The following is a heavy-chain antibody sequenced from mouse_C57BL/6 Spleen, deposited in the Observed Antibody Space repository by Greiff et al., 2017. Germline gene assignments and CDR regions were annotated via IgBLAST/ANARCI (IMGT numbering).Heavy chain of an antibody. J-gene: IGHJ4*01. CDR3: ARKVVNYYAMDY. V-gene: IGHV1-69*01. CDR2: IDPSDSYT. CDR1: GYTFTSYW. D-gene: IGHD1-1*01. Sequence: QVQLQQPGAELVMPGASVKLSCKASGYTFTSYWMHWVKQRPGQGLEWIGEIDPSDSYTNYNQKFKGKSTLTVDKSSSTAYMQLSSLTSEDSAVYYCARKVVNYYAMDYGGQGTSVTVSS.